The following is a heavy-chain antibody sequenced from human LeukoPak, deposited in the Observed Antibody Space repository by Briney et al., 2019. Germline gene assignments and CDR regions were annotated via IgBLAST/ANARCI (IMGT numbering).Heavy chain of an antibody. D-gene: IGHD3-22*01. Sequence: GESLKISCKGSGYSFTSYWIGWVRQMPGKGLEWMGIIYPGDSDTRYSPSFQGQVTISADKSISTAYLQWSSLKASDTAMYYCARLSYYYDSRGYTHYFDYWGQGTLVTVSS. CDR3: ARLSYYYDSRGYTHYFDY. CDR1: GYSFTSYW. CDR2: IYPGDSDT. J-gene: IGHJ4*02. V-gene: IGHV5-51*01.